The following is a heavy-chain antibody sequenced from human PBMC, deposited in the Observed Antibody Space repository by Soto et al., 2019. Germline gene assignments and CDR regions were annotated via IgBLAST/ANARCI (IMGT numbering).Heavy chain of an antibody. CDR2: INHSGST. V-gene: IGHV4-34*01. J-gene: IGHJ6*03. Sequence: SETLSLTCAVYGGSFSGYYWSWIRQPPGKGLEWIGEINHSGSTNYNPSLKSRVTISVDTSKNQFSLKLSSVTAADTAVYYCARQPRTHGYCSGGSCYDKDNYYYYMDVWGKGTTVTVSS. CDR1: GGSFSGYY. D-gene: IGHD2-15*01. CDR3: ARQPRTHGYCSGGSCYDKDNYYYYMDV.